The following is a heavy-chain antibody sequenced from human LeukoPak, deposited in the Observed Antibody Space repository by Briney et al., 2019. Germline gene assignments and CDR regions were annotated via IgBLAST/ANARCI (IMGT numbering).Heavy chain of an antibody. V-gene: IGHV3-7*01. CDR1: GFNFSISY. CDR3: ARGWATIPD. Sequence: GGSLRLSCAASGFNFSISYMMWVRQAPGEGLEWVAHIDPDGVDKNYVGSVKDRFIISRDNTKNSLFLQMNSLRDDDTALYYCARGWATIPDWGQGSLVVVSS. CDR2: IDPDGVDK. D-gene: IGHD5-24*01. J-gene: IGHJ4*02.